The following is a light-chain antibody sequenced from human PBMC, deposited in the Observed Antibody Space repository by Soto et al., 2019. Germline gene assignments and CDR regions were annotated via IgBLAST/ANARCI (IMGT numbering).Light chain of an antibody. V-gene: IGLV2-14*03. J-gene: IGLJ1*01. Sequence: QSVLTQPASVSDSPGQSITISCTGTSSDVGGSNFVSWYQQHPGKPPKLIIYDVANRPSGVSNRFSGSKSGSTASLIISRLQTEAEADYYCVSYASSTTYVFGTGTKSPS. CDR2: DVA. CDR1: SSDVGGSNF. CDR3: VSYASSTTYV.